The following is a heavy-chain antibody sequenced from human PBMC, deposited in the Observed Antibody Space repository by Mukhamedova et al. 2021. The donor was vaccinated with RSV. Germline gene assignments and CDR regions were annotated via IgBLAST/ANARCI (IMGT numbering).Heavy chain of an antibody. CDR2: VYTTGTT. CDR3: ASPSTGTPASDI. Sequence: QRAGSGLEWIGRVYTTGTTTYNPSFKSRATMSIDLSSNQFFLRLASVTAADTAVYFCASPSTGTPASDIWGQGTKVSVSA. D-gene: IGHD1-1*01. V-gene: IGHV4-59*10. J-gene: IGHJ3*02.